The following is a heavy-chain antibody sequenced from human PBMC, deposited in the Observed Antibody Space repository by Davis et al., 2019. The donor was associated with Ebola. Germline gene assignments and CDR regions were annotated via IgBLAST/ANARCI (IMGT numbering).Heavy chain of an antibody. D-gene: IGHD1-26*01. CDR2: FGTSGDT. CDR1: GFIFRSYV. J-gene: IGHJ3*02. V-gene: IGHV3-23*01. Sequence: PGGSLRLSCATSGFIFRSYVMSWVRQAPGKGLEWVSTFGTSGDTFYADSVKGRFTISRDNSKNTLYLQMNGLRVDDTAIYYCVKDTSNIWFDIWGQGTMVTVSS. CDR3: VKDTSNIWFDI.